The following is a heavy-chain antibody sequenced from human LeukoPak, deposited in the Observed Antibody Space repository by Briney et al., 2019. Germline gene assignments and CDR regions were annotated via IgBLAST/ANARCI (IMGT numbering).Heavy chain of an antibody. CDR2: ITGSGGST. J-gene: IGHJ4*02. D-gene: IGHD6-13*01. V-gene: IGHV3-48*03. Sequence: PGGSLRLSCAASGFXFSSYEINWVRQAPGKGLEWVSYITGSGGSTSYADSVKGRFTIFRDNAKNSLYLRMNSLRAEDTAVYYCARDPASSSWFDFWGQGTLVTVSS. CDR1: GFXFSSYE. CDR3: ARDPASSSWFDF.